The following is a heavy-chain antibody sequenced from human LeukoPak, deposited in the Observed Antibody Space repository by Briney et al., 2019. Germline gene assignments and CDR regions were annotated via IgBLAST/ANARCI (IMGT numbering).Heavy chain of an antibody. CDR1: GASISSASYY. CDR3: ARVIGADPYYFDY. CDR2: IYYSGST. J-gene: IGHJ4*02. Sequence: SETLSLTCTVSGASISSASYYWSWIRQPPGKRLEWIGYIYYSGSTNYNLSLKSRLTISLDTSKNQFSLNLSSVTAADTAVYYCARVIGADPYYFDYWGQGTLVTVSS. V-gene: IGHV4-61*01. D-gene: IGHD2/OR15-2a*01.